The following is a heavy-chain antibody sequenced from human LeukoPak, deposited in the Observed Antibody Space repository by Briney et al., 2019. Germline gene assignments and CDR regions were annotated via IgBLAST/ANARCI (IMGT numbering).Heavy chain of an antibody. CDR2: ISSSSSYI. V-gene: IGHV3-21*01. CDR1: GFTFSSYS. Sequence: GGSLRLSCAASGFTFSSYSMNWVRQAPGKGLEWVSSISSSSSYIYYADSVKGRFTISGDNAKNSLYLQMNSLRAEDTAVYYCARRPSGSYGMDVWGQGTTVTVSS. D-gene: IGHD3-10*01. CDR3: ARRPSGSYGMDV. J-gene: IGHJ6*02.